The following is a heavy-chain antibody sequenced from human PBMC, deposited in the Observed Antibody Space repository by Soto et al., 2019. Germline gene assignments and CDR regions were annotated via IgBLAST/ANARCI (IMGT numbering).Heavy chain of an antibody. CDR1: GFTVNTFN. D-gene: IGHD2-8*01. CDR2: ISNYDNT. CDR3: TLYDALVFDF. V-gene: IGHV3-21*01. Sequence: AGGSLRLSCAASGFTVNTFNMNWVRQAPGKGLEWVSSISNYDNTAYADSVKGRFTVSRDNAKNSLFLQMNSLRAEDTAVYYCTLYDALVFDFWGQGALVTVSS. J-gene: IGHJ4*02.